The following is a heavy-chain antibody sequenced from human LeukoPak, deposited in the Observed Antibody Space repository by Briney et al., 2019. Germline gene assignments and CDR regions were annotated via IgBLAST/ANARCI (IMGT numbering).Heavy chain of an antibody. CDR1: GGSFSGCY. CDR3: AREGRWAGTGNFDY. Sequence: SETLSLTCAVYGGSFSGCYWSWIRQPPGKGLEWIGEINHSGSTNYNPSLKSRVTISVDTSKNQFSLKLSSVTAADTAVYYCAREGRWAGTGNFDYWGQGTLVTVSS. V-gene: IGHV4-34*01. J-gene: IGHJ4*02. CDR2: INHSGST. D-gene: IGHD6-19*01.